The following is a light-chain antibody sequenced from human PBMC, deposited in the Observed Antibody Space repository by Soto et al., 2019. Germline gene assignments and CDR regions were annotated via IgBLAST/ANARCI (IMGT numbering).Light chain of an antibody. J-gene: IGKJ1*01. CDR3: QQSYSSRP. CDR1: QSISSY. V-gene: IGKV1-39*01. Sequence: DFQMTQSPSSLSASVGDRVTITCRASQSISSYLNWYQQKPGKAPKLLIYTASSLQSGVPSRFSGSGSGTDFTLTISSLQPEDFATYYCQQSYSSRPFGQGTKVEIK. CDR2: TAS.